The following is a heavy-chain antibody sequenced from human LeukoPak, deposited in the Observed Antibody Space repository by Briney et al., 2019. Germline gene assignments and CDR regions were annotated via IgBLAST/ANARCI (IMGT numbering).Heavy chain of an antibody. CDR3: ARHSSSDFDY. CDR2: IKQDGSEK. V-gene: IGHV3-7*01. Sequence: PGGSLGLSCAASGFTFSNYWMSWVRQAPGKGLEWVANIKQDGSEKYYADSVKGRFTISRDNAKNSLYLQMNSLRAEDTAVYYCARHSSSDFDYWGQGTLVTVSS. J-gene: IGHJ4*02. CDR1: GFTFSNYW. D-gene: IGHD6-6*01.